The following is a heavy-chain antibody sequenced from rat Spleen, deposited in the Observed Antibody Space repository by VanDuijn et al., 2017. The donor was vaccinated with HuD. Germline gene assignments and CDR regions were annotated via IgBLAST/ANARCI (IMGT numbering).Heavy chain of an antibody. CDR2: ISNIDDT. Sequence: EVQLVESGGGLVQPGRSLKLSCAASGFTFSNYDMAWVHQAPTKGLEWVASISNIDDTYYSDSVKGRFTVSRDNSKSTLYLQVDSLRSEDTDTYYCTSHASYSTYSPFVYWGQGTLVTVSS. D-gene: IGHD1-2*01. V-gene: IGHV5-25*01. CDR3: TSHASYSTYSPFVY. CDR1: GFTFSNYD. J-gene: IGHJ3*01.